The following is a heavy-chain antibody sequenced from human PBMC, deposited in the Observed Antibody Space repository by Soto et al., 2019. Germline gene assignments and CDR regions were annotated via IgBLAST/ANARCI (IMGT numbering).Heavy chain of an antibody. CDR1: GYSFTTYW. D-gene: IGHD3-22*01. Sequence: GESLKISCKGSGYSFTTYWISWVRQMPGKGLEWMGRIDPSDSYTNYSPSFQGHVTISADKSISTAYLQWSSLKASDSAMYYCARLTLAHDSSGYHIFDYWGLGTRVTVSS. CDR3: ARLTLAHDSSGYHIFDY. CDR2: IDPSDSYT. V-gene: IGHV5-10-1*01. J-gene: IGHJ4*02.